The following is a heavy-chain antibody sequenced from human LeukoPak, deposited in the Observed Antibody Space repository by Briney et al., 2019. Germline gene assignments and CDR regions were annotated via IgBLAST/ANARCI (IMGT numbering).Heavy chain of an antibody. Sequence: GGSLRLSCAASGLAFTNSWISSIRQTPREGLGWVANIKQDGSEKYYVDSVKGRFTISRDNAKNSLYRQMNSLTAEDTALYYSARLSTAVAGGDYWGQGTLVTVSS. J-gene: IGHJ4*02. CDR1: GLAFTNSW. CDR3: ARLSTAVAGGDY. CDR2: IKQDGSEK. V-gene: IGHV3-7*01. D-gene: IGHD5-18*01.